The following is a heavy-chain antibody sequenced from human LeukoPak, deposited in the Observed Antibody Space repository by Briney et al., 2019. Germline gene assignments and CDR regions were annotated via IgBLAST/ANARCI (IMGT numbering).Heavy chain of an antibody. D-gene: IGHD3-3*01. CDR3: ASEIIFGSFDY. CDR2: INWNGGSI. CDR1: GFTFDDYG. Sequence: GGSLRLSCAASGFTFDDYGMTWVRQAPGKGLEWVSGINWNGGSISYTGSVKGRFTISRDNAKNSLYLQMNSLRAEDTAVYYCASEIIFGSFDYWGQGTLVTVSS. V-gene: IGHV3-20*04. J-gene: IGHJ4*02.